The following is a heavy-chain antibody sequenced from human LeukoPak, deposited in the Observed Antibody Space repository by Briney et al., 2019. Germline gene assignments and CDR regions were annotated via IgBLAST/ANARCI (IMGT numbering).Heavy chain of an antibody. CDR2: ISSSSSYI. J-gene: IGHJ4*02. V-gene: IGHV3-21*01. CDR3: AREGRSYDYVWGSYRSSFDY. Sequence: GGSLRLSCAASGFTFSSYSMNWVRQAPGNGLEWVSSISSSSSYIYYADSVKGRFTISRDNAKNSLYLQMNSLRAEDTAVYYCAREGRSYDYVWGSYRSSFDYWGQGTLVTVSS. CDR1: GFTFSSYS. D-gene: IGHD3-16*02.